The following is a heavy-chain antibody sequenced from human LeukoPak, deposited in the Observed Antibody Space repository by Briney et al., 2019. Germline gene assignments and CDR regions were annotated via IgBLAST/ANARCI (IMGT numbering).Heavy chain of an antibody. CDR2: IIPILGIA. CDR1: GGTFSSYA. V-gene: IGHV1-69*04. Sequence: SVNVSCKASGGTFSSYAISWVRQAPGQGLEWMGRIIPILGIANYAQKFQGRVTITADKSTSTAYMELSSLRSEDKAVYYCASVLSGIAVAGSFDPWGQGTLVTVSS. J-gene: IGHJ5*02. D-gene: IGHD6-19*01. CDR3: ASVLSGIAVAGSFDP.